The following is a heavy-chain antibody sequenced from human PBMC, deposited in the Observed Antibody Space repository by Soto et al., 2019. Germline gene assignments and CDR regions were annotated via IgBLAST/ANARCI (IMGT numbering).Heavy chain of an antibody. CDR3: ARVGDRLQYFDWFYYFHP. D-gene: IGHD3-9*01. J-gene: IGHJ4*02. CDR2: IFSSGHT. V-gene: IGHV4-4*07. CDR1: GGSISSYY. Sequence: SETLSLTCTVSGGSISSYYWSWIRQPAGKGLEWIGHIFSSGHTKYNPSLKSRVAMSADTSKNQVSLKLNSVTAADTAVYYCARVGDRLQYFDWFYYFHPGGQEPLVTVPS.